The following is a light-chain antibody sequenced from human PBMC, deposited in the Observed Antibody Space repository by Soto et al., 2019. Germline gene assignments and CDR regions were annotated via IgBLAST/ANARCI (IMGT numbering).Light chain of an antibody. J-gene: IGKJ1*01. Sequence: EIGMTQSAANLSVSPGEIATLSCRASQSVSIDLAWYQQTPGQAPRLLIYGASTRATGIPVRFSGSASGTEFTLTISCLQSEDFTVYYCQQYGSSPWTFGQGTKVDI. CDR2: GAS. V-gene: IGKV3-15*01. CDR1: QSVSID. CDR3: QQYGSSPWT.